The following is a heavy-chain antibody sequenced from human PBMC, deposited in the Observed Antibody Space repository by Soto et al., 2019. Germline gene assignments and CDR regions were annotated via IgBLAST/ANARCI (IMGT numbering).Heavy chain of an antibody. CDR3: ARDMRVGATIVGYYYYGMDV. Sequence: SETQSLXXTXSXGSXXSGSXYXSWXXXPRGXXXXWIGYIYYSGSTNYNPSLKSRVTISVDTSKNQFSLKLSSVTAADTAVYYCARDMRVGATIVGYYYYGMDVWGQGTTVTVSS. CDR1: XGSXXSGSXY. V-gene: IGHV4-61*01. D-gene: IGHD1-26*01. J-gene: IGHJ6*02. CDR2: IYYSGST.